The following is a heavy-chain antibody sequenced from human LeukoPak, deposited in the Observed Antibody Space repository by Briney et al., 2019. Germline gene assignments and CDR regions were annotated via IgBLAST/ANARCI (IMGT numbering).Heavy chain of an antibody. CDR3: ARARIAVAGLSAFDA. CDR2: TYYRSKWYS. J-gene: IGHJ3*01. Sequence: SQTLSLTCAISGDSVSSTSALWNWIRQSPSRGLEWLGRTYYRSKWYSDYALSVKSRITINPDSSKNQFSLQLNSVTPEDTAVYYCARARIAVAGLSAFDAWGQGTKVTVSS. D-gene: IGHD6-19*01. V-gene: IGHV6-1*01. CDR1: GDSVSSTSAL.